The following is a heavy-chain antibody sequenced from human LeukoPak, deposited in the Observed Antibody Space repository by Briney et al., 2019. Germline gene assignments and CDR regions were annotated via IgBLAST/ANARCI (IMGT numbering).Heavy chain of an antibody. J-gene: IGHJ4*02. D-gene: IGHD1-26*01. Sequence: ASVKVSCKASGYTFTDYYIHWLRQAPGQGPEWMGWINPISGGTDYAQKFRGRVTVTRDTSINTAYMELSMLRNDDTAVYYCARAVVGATRGIDYWGQGTLVTVSS. CDR2: INPISGGT. CDR3: ARAVVGATRGIDY. CDR1: GYTFTDYY. V-gene: IGHV1-2*02.